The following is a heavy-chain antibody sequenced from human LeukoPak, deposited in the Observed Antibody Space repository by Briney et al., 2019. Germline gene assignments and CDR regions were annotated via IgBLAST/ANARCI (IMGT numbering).Heavy chain of an antibody. J-gene: IGHJ6*03. CDR1: GGTFSSYA. CDR2: IIPIFGTA. Sequence: ASVKVSCKASGGTFSSYAISWVRQAPGQGLEWMGGIIPIFGTANYAQKFQGRVTITADKSTSTAYMELSSLRSEDTAVYYCARDPCGSSGWCYYYMDVWGKGTTVTVSS. D-gene: IGHD6-19*01. V-gene: IGHV1-69*06. CDR3: ARDPCGSSGWCYYYMDV.